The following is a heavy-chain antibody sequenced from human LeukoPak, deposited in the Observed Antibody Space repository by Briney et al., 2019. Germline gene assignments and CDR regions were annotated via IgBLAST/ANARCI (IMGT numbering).Heavy chain of an antibody. J-gene: IGHJ6*02. CDR2: IISHGGRT. CDR1: GFTFSSYT. V-gene: IGHV3-64*01. CDR3: ARVMQGATESNYYYYAMDV. Sequence: AGGSLRLSCAASGFTFSSYTMHWVRQAPGKGLEYVSAIISHGGRTYYANSVQGRFTISRDNSKNTLYLQMGSLRDEDMAVYYCARVMQGATESNYYYYAMDVWGQGTTVTVSS. D-gene: IGHD1-26*01.